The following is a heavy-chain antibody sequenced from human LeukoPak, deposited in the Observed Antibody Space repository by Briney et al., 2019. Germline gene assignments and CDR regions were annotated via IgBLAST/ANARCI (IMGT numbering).Heavy chain of an antibody. CDR1: GYTFTSYG. CDR3: ARVMVSSTDGRFDY. V-gene: IGHV1-18*01. J-gene: IGHJ4*02. D-gene: IGHD4/OR15-4a*01. CDR2: ISAYNGNT. Sequence: ASVKVSCKASGYTFTSYGISWVRQAPGQGLEWMGWISAYNGNTNYAQKFQGRVTMTRDMSTSTVYMELSSLRSEDTAVYYCARVMVSSTDGRFDYWGQGTLVTVSS.